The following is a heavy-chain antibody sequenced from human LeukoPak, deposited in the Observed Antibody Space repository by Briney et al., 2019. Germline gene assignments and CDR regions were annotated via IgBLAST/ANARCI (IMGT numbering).Heavy chain of an antibody. D-gene: IGHD6-6*01. J-gene: IGHJ6*03. V-gene: IGHV1-69*05. CDR3: ARVSRSSSYYYYYMDV. Sequence: GASVKVSCKASGGTFSSYAISWVRQAPGQGLEWMGRIFPIFGTANYALKFQGRVTITTDESTSTAYMELSSLRSEDTAVYYCARVSRSSSYYYYYMDVWGKGTTVTVS. CDR1: GGTFSSYA. CDR2: IFPIFGTA.